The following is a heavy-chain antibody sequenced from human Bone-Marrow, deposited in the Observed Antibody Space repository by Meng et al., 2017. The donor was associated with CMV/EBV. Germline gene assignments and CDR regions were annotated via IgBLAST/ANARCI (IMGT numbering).Heavy chain of an antibody. J-gene: IGHJ6*01. Sequence: SETLSLTCTVSGGSISSDYWSWIRQPPGKGLEWIGYIYYSGSTNYKPSLKSRVTISVDTSKNQFSLKLSSVTAADTAVYYCARDSGMDVWGQGTTVTVSS. CDR1: GGSISSDY. CDR3: ARDSGMDV. CDR2: IYYSGST. V-gene: IGHV4-59*01.